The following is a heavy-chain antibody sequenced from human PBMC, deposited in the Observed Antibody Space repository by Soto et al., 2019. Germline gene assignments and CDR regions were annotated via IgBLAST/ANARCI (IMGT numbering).Heavy chain of an antibody. CDR2: INPNSGGT. CDR3: ARVKYSYGAPYYGMDV. Sequence: ASVKVSCKASGYTFTGYYMHWVRQAPGQGLEWKGWINPNSGGTNYAQKFQGWVNMTRDKSISTAYMELSRLRFDDTAFYYFARVKYSYGAPYYGMDVWGQGTTVTVSS. V-gene: IGHV1-2*04. J-gene: IGHJ6*02. D-gene: IGHD5-18*01. CDR1: GYTFTGYY.